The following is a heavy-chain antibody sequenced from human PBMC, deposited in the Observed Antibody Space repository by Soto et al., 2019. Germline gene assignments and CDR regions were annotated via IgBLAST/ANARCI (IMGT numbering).Heavy chain of an antibody. Sequence: QVQLVQSGAEVMTPGASVKVSCKASGYTFSNFGLSWVRQAPGQGLEGMGWISGYNGNTNSAERFQGRVTMTTDTSTSTAYMEVRSLTSDDTAEYYCARDKGYGFGWSSSSGMDVWGQGTTVTVSS. CDR1: GYTFSNFG. CDR2: ISGYNGNT. V-gene: IGHV1-18*01. J-gene: IGHJ6*02. CDR3: ARDKGYGFGWSSSSGMDV. D-gene: IGHD5-18*01.